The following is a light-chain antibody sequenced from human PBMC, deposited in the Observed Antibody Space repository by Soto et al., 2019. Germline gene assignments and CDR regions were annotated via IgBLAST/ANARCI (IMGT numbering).Light chain of an antibody. CDR3: QSYDSSLL. V-gene: IGLV1-40*01. J-gene: IGLJ2*01. Sequence: QSVLTQPPSVSGAPGQRVTISCTGSSSNIGAGYDVHWYQQLPRTAPKLLIYGSTNRPSGVPDRFSGSKSGTSASLAITGLQAEDEGDYYCQSYDSSLLFGGGTKVTVL. CDR2: GST. CDR1: SSNIGAGYD.